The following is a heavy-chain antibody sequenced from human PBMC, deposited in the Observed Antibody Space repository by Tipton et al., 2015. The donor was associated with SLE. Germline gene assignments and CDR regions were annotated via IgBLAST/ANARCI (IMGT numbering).Heavy chain of an antibody. V-gene: IGHV4-59*12. CDR3: ARDANYYYYGMDV. Sequence: TLSLTCTVSGGSISSYYWSWIRQPPGKGLEWIGYIYYSGSTNYNPSLKSRVTISVDTSKNQFSLKLSSVTAADTAVYYCARDANYYYYGMDVWGQGTTVTVSS. J-gene: IGHJ6*02. CDR1: GGSISSYY. CDR2: IYYSGST.